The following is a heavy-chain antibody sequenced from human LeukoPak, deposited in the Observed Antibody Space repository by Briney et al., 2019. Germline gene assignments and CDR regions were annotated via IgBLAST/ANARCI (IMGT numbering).Heavy chain of an antibody. CDR3: AREDSSGYYYAGAFDI. CDR1: GGSISSYY. V-gene: IGHV4-59*01. J-gene: IGHJ3*02. CDR2: IYYSGST. D-gene: IGHD3-22*01. Sequence: SGTLSLTCTVSGGSISSYYWSWIRQPPGKGLEWIGYIYYSGSTNYNPSLKSRVTISVDTSKNQFSLKLSSVTAADTAVYYCAREDSSGYYYAGAFDIWGQGTMVTVSS.